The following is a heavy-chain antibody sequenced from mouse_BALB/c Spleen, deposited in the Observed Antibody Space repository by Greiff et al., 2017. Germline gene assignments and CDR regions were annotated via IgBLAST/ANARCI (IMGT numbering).Heavy chain of an antibody. D-gene: IGHD1-1*01. CDR3: ARSSITTVVAPFAY. CDR2: ISSGGST. J-gene: IGHJ3*01. Sequence: DVKLVESGGGLVKPGGSLKLSCAASGFTFSSYAMSWVRQTPEKRLEWVASISSGGSTYYPDSVKGRFTISRDNARNILYLQMSSLRSEDTAMYYCARSSITTVVAPFAYWGQGTLVTVSA. V-gene: IGHV5-6-5*01. CDR1: GFTFSSYA.